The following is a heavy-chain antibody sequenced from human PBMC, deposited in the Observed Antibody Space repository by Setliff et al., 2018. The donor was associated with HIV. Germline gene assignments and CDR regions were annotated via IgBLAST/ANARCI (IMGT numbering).Heavy chain of an antibody. CDR3: ARGFLRSRRRWFDP. D-gene: IGHD4-17*01. J-gene: IGHJ5*02. Sequence: KTSETLSLTCTVSGGSISSYYWSWIRQPAGKGLEWIGRIYYSGSTNYNPSLKSRVTISVDASKNQFSLRLSSVTAADTAVYYCARGFLRSRRRWFDPWGQGTLVTVSS. CDR2: IYYSGST. V-gene: IGHV4-4*07. CDR1: GGSISSYY.